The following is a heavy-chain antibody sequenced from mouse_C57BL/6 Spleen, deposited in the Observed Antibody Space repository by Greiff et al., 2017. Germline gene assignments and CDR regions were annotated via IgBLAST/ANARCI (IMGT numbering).Heavy chain of an antibody. CDR2: IYPGDGDT. CDR1: GYAFSSSW. Sequence: VQLQQSGPELVKPGASVKISCKASGYAFSSSWMNWVKQRPGKGLEWIGRIYPGDGDTNYNGKFKGKATLTADKSSSTAYMQLSSLTSEDSAVYFFARGDYGSYFDYWGQGTTLTVSS. J-gene: IGHJ2*01. CDR3: ARGDYGSYFDY. D-gene: IGHD1-1*01. V-gene: IGHV1-82*01.